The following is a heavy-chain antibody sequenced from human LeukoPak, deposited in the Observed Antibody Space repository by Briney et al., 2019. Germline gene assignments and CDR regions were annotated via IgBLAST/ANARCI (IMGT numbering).Heavy chain of an antibody. CDR3: ARDDLSYGSGNN. CDR1: GGSISSGGYY. Sequence: SQTLSLTCTVSGGSISSGGYYWSWIRQHPGKGLEWIGYIYYSGSTYYNPSLKSRVTISVDTSKNQFSLKLSSVTAADTAVYYCARDDLSYGSGNNWGQGTLVTVSS. J-gene: IGHJ1*01. CDR2: IYYSGST. D-gene: IGHD3-10*01. V-gene: IGHV4-31*03.